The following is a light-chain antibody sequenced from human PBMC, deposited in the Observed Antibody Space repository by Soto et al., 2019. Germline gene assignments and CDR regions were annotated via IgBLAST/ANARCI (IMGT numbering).Light chain of an antibody. Sequence: SYELSQPPSASVAPGQTAMITCGGNDIGSKTVHWYQQRPGQAPVLVVYDDRYRPSGIPERFSGSNSGSTATLTISRVEAGDEADYYCQVWDRNNNDVLFGGGTKVTVL. CDR3: QVWDRNNNDVL. J-gene: IGLJ3*02. V-gene: IGLV3-21*02. CDR2: DDR. CDR1: DIGSKT.